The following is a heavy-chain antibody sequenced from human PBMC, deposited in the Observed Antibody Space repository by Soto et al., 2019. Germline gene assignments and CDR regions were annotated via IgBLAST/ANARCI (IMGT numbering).Heavy chain of an antibody. CDR1: GYTFTSYG. V-gene: IGHV1-18*01. CDR3: ARPASWSSTSCYDY. CDR2: ISAYNGNT. D-gene: IGHD2-2*01. Sequence: ASVKVSCKASGYTFTSYGISWVRQAPGQGLEWMGWISAYNGNTNYAQKLQGRVTMTTDTSTSTAYMELRSLRSDDTAVDYCARPASWSSTSCYDYWGQGTLVTVSS. J-gene: IGHJ4*02.